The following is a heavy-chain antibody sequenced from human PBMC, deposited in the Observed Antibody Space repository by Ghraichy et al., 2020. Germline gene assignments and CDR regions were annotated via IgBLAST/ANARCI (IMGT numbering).Heavy chain of an antibody. CDR2: IKQDGSEK. D-gene: IGHD3-9*01. J-gene: IGHJ5*02. CDR1: GFTFSSYW. CDR3: ATSRMYYDILTGYYHNWFDP. V-gene: IGHV3-7*01. Sequence: GGSLRLSCAASGFTFSSYWMSWVRQAPGKGLEWVANIKQDGSEKYYVDSVKGRFTISRDNAKNSLYLQMNSLRAEDTAVYYCATSRMYYDILTGYYHNWFDPWGLGTLVTVSS.